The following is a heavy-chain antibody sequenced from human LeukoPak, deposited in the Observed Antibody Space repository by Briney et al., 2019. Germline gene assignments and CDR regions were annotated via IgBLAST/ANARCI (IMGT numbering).Heavy chain of an antibody. V-gene: IGHV3-30-3*01. D-gene: IGHD3-3*01. CDR2: ISYDGSNK. J-gene: IGHJ6*02. CDR1: GFTFSSYA. Sequence: GGSLRLSCTASGFTFSSYAMHWVRQAPGKGLEWVAVISYDGSNKYYADSVKGRFTISRDNSKNTLYLQMNSLRAEDTAVYYCARDQGGSYYDFWSGYQPYYYYYYGMDVWGQGTTVTVSS. CDR3: ARDQGGSYYDFWSGYQPYYYYYYGMDV.